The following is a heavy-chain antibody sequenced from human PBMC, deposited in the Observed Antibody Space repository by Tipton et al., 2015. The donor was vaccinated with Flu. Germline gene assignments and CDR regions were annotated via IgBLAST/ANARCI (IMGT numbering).Heavy chain of an antibody. CDR3: ARARDGYNSGQDY. J-gene: IGHJ4*02. V-gene: IGHV3-21*01. D-gene: IGHD5-24*01. CDR2: ISSRTNYI. CDR1: GFSFSSNT. Sequence: SLRLSCAASGFSFSSNTMNWVRQAPGKGLQWVSSISSRTNYIYYADSVKGRFTISRDNSKNSLFLQMTNLRAEDTAIYYCARARDGYNSGQDYWGQGILVTVSS.